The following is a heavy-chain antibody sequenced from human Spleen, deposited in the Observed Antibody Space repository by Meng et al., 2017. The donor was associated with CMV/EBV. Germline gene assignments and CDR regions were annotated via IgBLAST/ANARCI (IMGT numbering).Heavy chain of an antibody. CDR3: ARDGPYSSSSRFYYGMDV. CDR2: INPNSGGT. Sequence: ASVKVSCKASGYTFTGYYMHWMRQAPGQGLEWMGWINPNSGGTNYAQKFQGRVTMTRDTSISTAYMELSSLRSDDTAVYYCARDGPYSSSSRFYYGMDVWGQGTTVTVSS. D-gene: IGHD6-6*01. J-gene: IGHJ6*02. CDR1: GYTFTGYY. V-gene: IGHV1-2*02.